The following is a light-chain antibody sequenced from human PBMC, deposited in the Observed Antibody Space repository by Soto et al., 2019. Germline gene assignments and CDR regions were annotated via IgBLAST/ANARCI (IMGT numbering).Light chain of an antibody. Sequence: EIVMTQSPATLSVSPGERATLSCRASQSISYNLAWYQQKPGQAPRVLIHGASTRAPGFPARFSGSGSGTDFTLTISSLQSEDFAVYYCQQYNNWPWTFGQGTKVDIK. CDR3: QQYNNWPWT. V-gene: IGKV3-15*01. J-gene: IGKJ1*01. CDR1: QSISYN. CDR2: GAS.